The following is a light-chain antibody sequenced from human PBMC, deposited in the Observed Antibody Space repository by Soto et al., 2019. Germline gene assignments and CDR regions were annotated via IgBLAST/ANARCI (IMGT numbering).Light chain of an antibody. V-gene: IGLV2-23*01. CDR1: SSDVGSYNL. J-gene: IGLJ3*02. CDR2: EGS. CDR3: CSYAGSSTWV. Sequence: QSALTQPASVSGSPGQSITISSTGTSSDVGSYNLVSWYQQHPGKAPKLMIYEGSKRPSGVSNRFSGSKSGITASLTISGLQAEDEADYYCCSYAGSSTWVFGGGTKLTVL.